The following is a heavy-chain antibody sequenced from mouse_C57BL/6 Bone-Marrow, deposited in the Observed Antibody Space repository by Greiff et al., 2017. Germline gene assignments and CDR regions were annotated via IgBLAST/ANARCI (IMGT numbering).Heavy chain of an antibody. CDR2: IRLKSDNYAT. Sequence: EVKLMESGGGLVQPGGSMKLSCVASGFTFSNYWMNWVRQSPEKGLEWVAQIRLKSDNYATHYAESVKGRFTISRDDSKSSVYLQMNNLRAEDTGIYYCTKGFITTVVATFDYWGQGTTLTVSS. V-gene: IGHV6-3*01. CDR3: TKGFITTVVATFDY. J-gene: IGHJ2*01. D-gene: IGHD1-1*01. CDR1: GFTFSNYW.